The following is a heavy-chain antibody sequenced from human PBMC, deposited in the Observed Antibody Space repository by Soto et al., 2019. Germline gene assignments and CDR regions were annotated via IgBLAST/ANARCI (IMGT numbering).Heavy chain of an antibody. D-gene: IGHD2-21*02. CDR1: GGSISSGGYY. J-gene: IGHJ6*04. CDR3: ARVCGGDCHYGMDV. Sequence: QVQLQESGPGLVKPSQTLSLTCTVSGGSISSGGYYWTWIRQHPGKGLEWIGYIYYTGSTYYNPSLKSRVTISVDTSKNQSSLKLSSVTAADTAVYYCARVCGGDCHYGMDVCGKGTTVTVSS. V-gene: IGHV4-31*03. CDR2: IYYTGST.